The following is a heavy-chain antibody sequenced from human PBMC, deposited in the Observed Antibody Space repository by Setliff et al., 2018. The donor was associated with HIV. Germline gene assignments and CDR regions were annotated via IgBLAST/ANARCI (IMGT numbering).Heavy chain of an antibody. J-gene: IGHJ4*02. CDR3: ARGLFFKRGVLFPAKPLFDY. V-gene: IGHV1-18*04. Sequence: ASVKVSCKASGYTFTSYGMNWVRQAPGQGLEWMGWTYIGATNYAQKFRDRLTVTTDTSTSTAYMELRSLSSEDTAVYYCARGLFFKRGVLFPAKPLFDYWGQGTLVTVS. D-gene: IGHD3-10*01. CDR1: GYTFTSYG. CDR2: TYIGAT.